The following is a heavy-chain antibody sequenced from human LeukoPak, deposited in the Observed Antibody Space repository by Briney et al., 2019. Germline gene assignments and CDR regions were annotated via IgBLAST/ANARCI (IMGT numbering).Heavy chain of an antibody. CDR3: ARGPSGHLAYYYMDV. J-gene: IGHJ6*03. D-gene: IGHD3-10*01. CDR2: IKQDGSEK. V-gene: IGHV3-7*01. Sequence: GGSLRLSCAASGFTFSSYWMSWVRQAPGKGLEWVANIKQDGSEKYYVDSVKGRFTISRDNAKNSLYLQMNSLRAEDTAVYYCARGPSGHLAYYYMDVWGKGTTVTIFS. CDR1: GFTFSSYW.